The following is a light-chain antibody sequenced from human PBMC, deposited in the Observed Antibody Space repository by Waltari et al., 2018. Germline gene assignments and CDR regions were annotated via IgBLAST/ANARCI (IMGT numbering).Light chain of an antibody. CDR2: EGS. CDR3: CSYAGSSTLV. CDR1: SSDVGGYNL. V-gene: IGLV2-23*01. J-gene: IGLJ2*01. Sequence: QSALTQPASVSGSPGQSITIPCPGTSSDVGGYNLVSWYQHHPGKAPNLMIYEGSKRPSGVPNRFSGSKSGNTASLTISGLQAEDEADYYCCSYAGSSTLVFGGGTKLTVL.